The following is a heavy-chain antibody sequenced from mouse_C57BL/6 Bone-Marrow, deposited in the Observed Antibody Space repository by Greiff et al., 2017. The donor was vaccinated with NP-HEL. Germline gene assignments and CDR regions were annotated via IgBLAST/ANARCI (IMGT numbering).Heavy chain of an antibody. V-gene: IGHV1-76*01. CDR3: ARWKDAMDY. J-gene: IGHJ4*01. CDR1: GYTFTDYY. Sequence: VKLVESGAELVRPGASVKLSCKASGYTFTDYYINWVKQRPGQGLEWIARIYPGSGNTYYTEKFKGKATLTAEKSSSTAYMQLSSLTSEDSAVYFCARWKDAMDYWGQGTSVTVSS. CDR2: IYPGSGNT.